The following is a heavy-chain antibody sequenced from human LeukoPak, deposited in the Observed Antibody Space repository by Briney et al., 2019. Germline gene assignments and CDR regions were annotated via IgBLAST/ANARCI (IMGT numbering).Heavy chain of an antibody. CDR1: GYTFTGFY. J-gene: IGHJ4*02. V-gene: IGHV1-2*02. Sequence: GASVKVSCKASGYTFTGFYIHWVRQAPGQGLEWMGWINPDSGGTNYAQKFHGRVTMTRDTSISTAYMELSRLRSDDAAVYYCARDEDSPTRGFAFDNFWGQGTLVTVSS. D-gene: IGHD3-22*01. CDR2: INPDSGGT. CDR3: ARDEDSPTRGFAFDNF.